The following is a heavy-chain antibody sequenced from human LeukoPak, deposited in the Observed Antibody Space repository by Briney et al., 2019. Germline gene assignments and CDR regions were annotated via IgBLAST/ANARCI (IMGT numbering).Heavy chain of an antibody. CDR2: ISYSGST. J-gene: IGHJ6*03. CDR3: ARIPIKYCSSTSCPIGKIGYYYYMDV. D-gene: IGHD2-2*01. Sequence: SETLSLTCTISGGSLRTDFWSWIRQSPEKGLEWIGFISYSGSTSYNPSLRSRVTISVDTSKNQFFLKMSSVTAADTAVYYCARIPIKYCSSTSCPIGKIGYYYYMDVWGKGTTVTVSS. V-gene: IGHV4-59*01. CDR1: GGSLRTDF.